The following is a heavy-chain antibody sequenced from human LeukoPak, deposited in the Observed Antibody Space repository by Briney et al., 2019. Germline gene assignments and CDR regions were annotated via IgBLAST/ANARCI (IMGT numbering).Heavy chain of an antibody. Sequence: SETLSLTCTVSGGSISSSSYYWGWIRQPPGKGLEWIGSIYYSGSTYYNPSLKSRVTISVDTSKNQFSLKLSSVTAADTAVYYCARHSVSYYYDSSGYYPGFSDYWGQGTLVTVSS. J-gene: IGHJ4*02. V-gene: IGHV4-39*01. D-gene: IGHD3-22*01. CDR3: ARHSVSYYYDSSGYYPGFSDY. CDR1: GGSISSSSYY. CDR2: IYYSGST.